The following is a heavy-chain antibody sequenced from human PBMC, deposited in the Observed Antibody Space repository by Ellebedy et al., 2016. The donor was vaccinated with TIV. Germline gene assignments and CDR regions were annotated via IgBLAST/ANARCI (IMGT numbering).Heavy chain of an antibody. CDR2: ISGSGSRT. D-gene: IGHD1-26*01. V-gene: IGHV3-23*01. Sequence: GGSLRLSCVASGFTFNDYWMSWVRQAPGKGLEWVSGISGSGSRTYYADSARGRFTISRDTSKNTLYLQMNSLRGGDTAVYYCARVDLGLAFHYWGRGALVTVSS. J-gene: IGHJ4*02. CDR1: GFTFNDYW. CDR3: ARVDLGLAFHY.